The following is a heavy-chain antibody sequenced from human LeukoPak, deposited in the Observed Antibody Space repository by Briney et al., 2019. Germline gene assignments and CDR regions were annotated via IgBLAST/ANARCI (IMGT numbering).Heavy chain of an antibody. J-gene: IGHJ4*02. CDR2: IYPGDSDT. Sequence: GESLKISCRGSGYGFTTYWVGWVRQMPGKGLEWMGTIYPGDSDTRYSPSFQGQVTMSADKSTSTAYLQWSSLKASDTAMYYCARLRYTYGYFDFWGQGTLVTVSS. CDR1: GYGFTTYW. V-gene: IGHV5-51*01. CDR3: ARLRYTYGYFDF. D-gene: IGHD5-18*01.